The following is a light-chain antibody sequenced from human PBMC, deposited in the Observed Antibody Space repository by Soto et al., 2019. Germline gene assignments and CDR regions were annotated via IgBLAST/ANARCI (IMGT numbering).Light chain of an antibody. Sequence: QSALTQPRSVSGSPGPSVTISCTGTSSDVGGYNSVSWYQQHPGKAPKLMIYDVSKRPSGVPDRFSGSKSGNTASLTISGLQAEDEADYYCCSYAGSYTHVFGTGTKLTVL. J-gene: IGLJ1*01. V-gene: IGLV2-11*01. CDR1: SSDVGGYNS. CDR3: CSYAGSYTHV. CDR2: DVS.